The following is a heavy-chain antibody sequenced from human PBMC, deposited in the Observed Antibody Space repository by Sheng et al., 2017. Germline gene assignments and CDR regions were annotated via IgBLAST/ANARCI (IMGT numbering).Heavy chain of an antibody. V-gene: IGHV1-18*01. CDR2: ISAYNGNT. Sequence: QVQLVQSGAEVKKPGASVKVSCKASGYTFTSYGISWVRQAPGQGLEWMGWISAYNGNTNYAQKLQGRVTMTTDTSTSTAYMELRSLRSDDTAVYYCARDWDDYSNYEYYYYYMDVWGKGTTVTVSS. CDR3: ARDWDDYSNYEYYYYYMDV. D-gene: IGHD4-4*01. CDR1: GYTFTSYG. J-gene: IGHJ6*03.